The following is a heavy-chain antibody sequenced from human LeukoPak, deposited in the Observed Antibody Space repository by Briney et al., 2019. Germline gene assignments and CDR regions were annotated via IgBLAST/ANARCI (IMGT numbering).Heavy chain of an antibody. CDR1: GYTYSDYG. D-gene: IGHD3-10*01. V-gene: IGHV1-18*01. CDR2: ISTYNGNT. Sequence: ASVTVSCKASGYTYSDYGISWVRQAPGQGLEWMGWISTYNGNTIYAEKLQGRVTMTTDTSTSTAYMELRSLRSDDTAVYYCARSMVRAVTQVASDYWGQGTLVTVRS. J-gene: IGHJ4*02. CDR3: ARSMVRAVTQVASDY.